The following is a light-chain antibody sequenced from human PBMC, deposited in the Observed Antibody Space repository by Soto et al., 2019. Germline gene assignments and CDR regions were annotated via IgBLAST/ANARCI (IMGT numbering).Light chain of an antibody. CDR2: KAS. J-gene: IGKJ5*01. CDR3: QQLDNFPPT. CDR1: QTIRSW. Sequence: NQNTQTPSTLSGSVIYRVTITCQASQTIRSWLAWYQQKPGKAHKLLIYKASTLKSGVPSRFSGSGSWTEFTPTNIGLQPEDFATSSCQQLDNFPPTFGQGNQLGL. V-gene: IGKV1-5*03.